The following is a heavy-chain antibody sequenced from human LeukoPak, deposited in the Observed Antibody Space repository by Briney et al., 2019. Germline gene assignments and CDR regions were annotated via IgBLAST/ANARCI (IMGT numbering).Heavy chain of an antibody. CDR1: GGSISSSSYY. Sequence: SETLSLTCTVSGGSISSSSYYWGWIRQPPGKGLEWIGEINHSGSTDYNPSLKSRVTISVDTSKNQFSLKLSSVTAADTAVYYCARGRGGIAAAGTRKKYNWFDPWGQGTLVTVSS. D-gene: IGHD6-13*01. CDR3: ARGRGGIAAAGTRKKYNWFDP. V-gene: IGHV4-39*07. J-gene: IGHJ5*02. CDR2: INHSGST.